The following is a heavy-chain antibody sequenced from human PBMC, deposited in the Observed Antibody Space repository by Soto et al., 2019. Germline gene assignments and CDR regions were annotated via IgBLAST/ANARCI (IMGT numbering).Heavy chain of an antibody. D-gene: IGHD2-15*01. CDR1: GGSINSGDSY. V-gene: IGHV4-31*03. CDR2: INYRGST. J-gene: IGHJ4*02. Sequence: QVQLQESGPGLVRPSQTLSLTCTVSGGSINSGDSYWNWIRQHPEKGLEWIGYINYRGSTFYNPSIKSRTIISVDTSKSKFALSLSSVTAADTAVYYCARDAPGVAPYWGQGTLVTVSS. CDR3: ARDAPGVAPY.